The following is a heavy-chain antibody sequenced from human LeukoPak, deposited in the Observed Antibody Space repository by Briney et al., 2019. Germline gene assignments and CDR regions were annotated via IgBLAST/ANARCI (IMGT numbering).Heavy chain of an antibody. Sequence: GGSLRLSCAASGFTFSSYAMHWVRQAPGKGLEWVAVISYDGGNKKYADSVKGRFTISRDNSKNMLYLQMNSLRAEDAAVYYCAKAPVTTCSGAYCYPFDYWGQGTLVTVSS. CDR2: ISYDGGNK. D-gene: IGHD2-15*01. CDR3: AKAPVTTCSGAYCYPFDY. V-gene: IGHV3-30*04. CDR1: GFTFSSYA. J-gene: IGHJ4*02.